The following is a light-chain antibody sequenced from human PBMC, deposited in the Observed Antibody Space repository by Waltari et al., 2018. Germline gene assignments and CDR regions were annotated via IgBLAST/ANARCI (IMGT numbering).Light chain of an antibody. Sequence: QSALTQPASVSGSPGQSITISCTGTSNDVGGYKYVSWYQQHPGKAPKVLIYDVNNLPSGVSNRFSGSKSGNTACRTISGLQAEDEADYFCSSYTSSTSVIFGGGTKVTVL. J-gene: IGLJ2*01. CDR2: DVN. V-gene: IGLV2-14*03. CDR1: SNDVGGYKY. CDR3: SSYTSSTSVI.